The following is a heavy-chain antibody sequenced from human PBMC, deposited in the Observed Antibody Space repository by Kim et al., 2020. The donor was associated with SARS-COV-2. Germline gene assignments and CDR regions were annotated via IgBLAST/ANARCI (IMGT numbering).Heavy chain of an antibody. Sequence: GGSLRLSCAASGFTFSSYGMSWVRQAPGKGPEWVSGISVSGGGTFCAESVKGRFTISRDNSQNTLYLQMNSLRAEDTAVYYCAKLVSAYDTFDYWGQGALVIVSS. D-gene: IGHD3-9*01. CDR1: GFTFSSYG. CDR3: AKLVSAYDTFDY. V-gene: IGHV3-23*01. CDR2: ISVSGGGT. J-gene: IGHJ4*02.